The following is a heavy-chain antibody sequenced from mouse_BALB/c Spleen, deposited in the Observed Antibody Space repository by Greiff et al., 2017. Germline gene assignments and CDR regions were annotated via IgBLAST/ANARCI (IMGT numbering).Heavy chain of an antibody. CDR1: GFAFSSYD. J-gene: IGHJ4*01. V-gene: IGHV5-12-1*01. CDR3: ARQGYYGSPLYAMDY. D-gene: IGHD1-1*01. CDR2: ISSGGGST. Sequence: EVQGVESGGGLVKPGGSLKLSCAASGFAFSSYDMSWVRQTPEKRLEWVAYISSGGGSTYYPDTVKGRFTISRGNAKNTLYLQMSSLKSEDTAMYYCARQGYYGSPLYAMDYWGQGTSVTVSS.